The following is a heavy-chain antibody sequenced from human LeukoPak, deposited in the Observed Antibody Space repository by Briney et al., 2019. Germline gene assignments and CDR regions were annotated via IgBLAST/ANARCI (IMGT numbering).Heavy chain of an antibody. CDR1: GDSINSYY. CDR2: IYYSGTT. V-gene: IGHV4-59*01. D-gene: IGHD3-10*01. Sequence: SSETLSLTCTVSGDSINSYYWSWIRQPPEKGLEWIGYIYYSGTTSYNPSLKGRVTISVDTSKTQFSLKMSSVTAADTAVYYCARLQRITMAGPDYWYFDLWGRGTLVTVSS. J-gene: IGHJ2*01. CDR3: ARLQRITMAGPDYWYFDL.